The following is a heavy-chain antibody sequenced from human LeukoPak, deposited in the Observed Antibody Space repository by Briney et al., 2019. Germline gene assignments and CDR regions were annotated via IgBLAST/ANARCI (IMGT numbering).Heavy chain of an antibody. CDR3: ARSLVVVVTASTHFGY. CDR1: GYTFTGYY. Sequence: ASVKVSCKASGYTFTGYYMHWVRQAPGQGLEWMGWINPNSGDTNYAQRFQGRVTKTWETSISTAYMELSRLTSDDTAVYYCARSLVVVVTASTHFGYWGQGTLVTVSS. J-gene: IGHJ4*02. D-gene: IGHD2-15*01. CDR2: INPNSGDT. V-gene: IGHV1-2*02.